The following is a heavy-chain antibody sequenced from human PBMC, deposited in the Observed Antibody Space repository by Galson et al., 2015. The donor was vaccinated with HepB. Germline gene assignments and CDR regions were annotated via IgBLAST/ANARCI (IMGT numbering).Heavy chain of an antibody. D-gene: IGHD6-13*01. V-gene: IGHV1-24*01. CDR3: ATSVTSSSWYMNRFAFDL. Sequence: SVKVSCKVSRYSLTEVSMHWVRQAPGKGLEWMGGFDPEDGETIYAQHLQGRVTMTEDTSTDTVCMELGSLRSEDTAVYYCATSVTSSSWYMNRFAFDLWGQGTMVTVSS. J-gene: IGHJ3*01. CDR1: RYSLTEVS. CDR2: FDPEDGET.